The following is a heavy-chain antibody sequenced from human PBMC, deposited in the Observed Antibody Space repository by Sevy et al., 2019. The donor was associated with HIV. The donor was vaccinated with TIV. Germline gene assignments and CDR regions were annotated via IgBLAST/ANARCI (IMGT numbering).Heavy chain of an antibody. CDR1: GFTFSNAW. V-gene: IGHV3-15*01. Sequence: GGSLRLSCAASGFTFSNAWMSWVRQAPGKGLEWVGRIKSKTDGGTTDYAAPVKGRFTISRDDSKNTLYLQMNSPKTEDTAVYYCTTEKSSSWYGPLYYYYYYYMDVWGKGTTVTVSS. J-gene: IGHJ6*03. CDR2: IKSKTDGGTT. D-gene: IGHD6-13*01. CDR3: TTEKSSSWYGPLYYYYYYYMDV.